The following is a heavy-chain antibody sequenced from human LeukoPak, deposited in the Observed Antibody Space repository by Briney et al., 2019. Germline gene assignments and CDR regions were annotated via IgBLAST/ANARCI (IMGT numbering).Heavy chain of an antibody. Sequence: ASVKVSCKASGYTFTSYDINWVRQATGQGLEWMRWMNPNSGNTGYAQKFQGRVTMTRNTSVSTAYMELSSLRSEDTAVYYCARGRLGYCSSTSCPGSAFDIWGQGTMVTVSS. CDR2: MNPNSGNT. CDR3: ARGRLGYCSSTSCPGSAFDI. V-gene: IGHV1-8*01. D-gene: IGHD2-2*01. J-gene: IGHJ3*02. CDR1: GYTFTSYD.